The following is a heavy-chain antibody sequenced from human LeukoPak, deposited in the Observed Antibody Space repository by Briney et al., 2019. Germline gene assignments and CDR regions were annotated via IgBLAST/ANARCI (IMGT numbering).Heavy chain of an antibody. V-gene: IGHV3-23*01. CDR1: GFTFSSYA. D-gene: IGHD1-20*01. Sequence: PGGSLRLSCAASGFTFSSYAMSWVRQAPGRGLEWVSAISGSGGSTYYADSVKGRFTISRDNSKNTLYLQMNSLRAEDTAVYYCAKAPLAHHNYYFDYWGQGTLVTVSS. CDR2: ISGSGGST. CDR3: AKAPLAHHNYYFDY. J-gene: IGHJ4*02.